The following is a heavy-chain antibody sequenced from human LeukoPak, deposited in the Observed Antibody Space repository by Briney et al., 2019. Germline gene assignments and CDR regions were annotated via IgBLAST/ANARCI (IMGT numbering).Heavy chain of an antibody. V-gene: IGHV3-23*01. J-gene: IGHJ4*02. D-gene: IGHD3-22*01. Sequence: GGSLRLSCAASGFTFNTYAMNWVLQAPGKGLEWVSGISVSGGRTDYADSVKGRFTISRDNSKNTLYLQMNSLRAEDTAVYYCAKRGPGYDKSTYPPHYFDYWGQGTLVTVSS. CDR3: AKRGPGYDKSTYPPHYFDY. CDR1: GFTFNTYA. CDR2: ISVSGGRT.